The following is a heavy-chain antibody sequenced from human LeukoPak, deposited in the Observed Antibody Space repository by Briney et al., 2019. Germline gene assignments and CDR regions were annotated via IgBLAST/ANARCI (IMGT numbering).Heavy chain of an antibody. CDR2: MNPNSGNT. Sequence: ASVKVSCKASGYTFTSYDINWVRQATGQGLEWMGWMNPNSGNTGYAQKFQGRVTITRNTSISTAYMELSSLRSEDTAVYYCARAPFKYVWGSQRMGFDPWGQGTLVTVSS. CDR3: ARAPFKYVWGSQRMGFDP. J-gene: IGHJ5*02. CDR1: GYTFTSYD. D-gene: IGHD3-16*01. V-gene: IGHV1-8*03.